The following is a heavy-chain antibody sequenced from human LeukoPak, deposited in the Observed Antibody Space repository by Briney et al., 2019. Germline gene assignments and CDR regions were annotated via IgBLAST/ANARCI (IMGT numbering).Heavy chain of an antibody. D-gene: IGHD6-13*01. CDR2: ISSSSSYI. J-gene: IGHJ4*02. Sequence: GGSLRLSCAASGFTFSSYSMNWVRQAPGKGLEWVSSISSSSSYIYYADSVKGRFTISRDNSKNTLFLQMNSLRAEDTAVYYCAKDLESRSWTYYFDYWGQGTLVTVSS. CDR3: AKDLESRSWTYYFDY. V-gene: IGHV3-21*04. CDR1: GFTFSSYS.